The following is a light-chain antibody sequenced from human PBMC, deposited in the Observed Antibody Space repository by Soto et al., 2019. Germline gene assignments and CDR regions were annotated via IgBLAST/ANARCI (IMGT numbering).Light chain of an antibody. CDR3: QQYNDYSPIT. V-gene: IGKV1-5*03. Sequence: DIQMTQSPSTLSASVGDRVTITCRASQTISTWLAWYQQKPGKAPNLLISKASSLESGVPSRFSGSGSGTEFTLIISSLQPDDFATYYCQQYNDYSPITFGQGTRLEIK. CDR1: QTISTW. CDR2: KAS. J-gene: IGKJ5*01.